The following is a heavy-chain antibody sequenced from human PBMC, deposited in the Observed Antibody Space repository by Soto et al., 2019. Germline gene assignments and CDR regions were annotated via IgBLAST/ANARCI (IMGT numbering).Heavy chain of an antibody. CDR2: IYYSGTT. CDR3: ARGRGITATGTSWFDP. V-gene: IGHV4-39*01. J-gene: IGHJ5*02. Sequence: SETLSLTCTVSGDSISSSTYYWGWIRQPPGKWLELIGNIYYSGTTYHNPSLKSRATISVDTSKNQFSLKLSSVTAADTAVYYCARGRGITATGTSWFDPWGQGALVTVSS. CDR1: GDSISSSTYY. D-gene: IGHD6-13*01.